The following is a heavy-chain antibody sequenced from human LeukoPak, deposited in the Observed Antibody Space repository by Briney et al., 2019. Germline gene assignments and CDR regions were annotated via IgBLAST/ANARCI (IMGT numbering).Heavy chain of an antibody. J-gene: IGHJ4*02. CDR1: GGSISSYY. Sequence: PSETLSLTCTVSGGSISSYYWSWIRQPPGKGLEWIGYIYYSGSTNYNPSLKSRVTISVDTSKNQFSLKLSSVTAADTAVYYCARHRVGQLWRSYYFDYWGQGTLVTVSS. V-gene: IGHV4-59*08. D-gene: IGHD5-18*01. CDR3: ARHRVGQLWRSYYFDY. CDR2: IYYSGST.